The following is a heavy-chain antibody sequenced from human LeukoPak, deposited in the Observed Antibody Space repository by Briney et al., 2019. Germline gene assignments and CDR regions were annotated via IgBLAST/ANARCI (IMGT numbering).Heavy chain of an antibody. Sequence: GGSLRLSCAASGFTFSGHSMTWVRQAPGKGLEWVANINLDGSERFYVDFVKGRFTISRDNADNSMYLQMNSLRAEDTAVYYCGRVISCAIGYWSQGTLVTVSS. V-gene: IGHV3-7*01. CDR2: INLDGSER. J-gene: IGHJ4*02. D-gene: IGHD3-10*01. CDR1: GFTFSGHS. CDR3: GRVISCAIGY.